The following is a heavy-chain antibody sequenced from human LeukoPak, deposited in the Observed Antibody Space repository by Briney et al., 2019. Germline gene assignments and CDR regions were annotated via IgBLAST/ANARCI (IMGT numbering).Heavy chain of an antibody. CDR3: ARGNTNCSSTSCYTGIHYYYYGMDV. D-gene: IGHD2-2*02. J-gene: IGHJ6*02. CDR1: GGSISSYY. Sequence: PSETLSLTCTVSGGSISSYYWSWIRQPPGKGLEWIGYIYYSGSTNYNPSLKSRVTISVDTSKNQFSLKLSSVTAADTAVYYCARGNTNCSSTSCYTGIHYYYYGMDVWGQGTTVTVSS. CDR2: IYYSGST. V-gene: IGHV4-59*12.